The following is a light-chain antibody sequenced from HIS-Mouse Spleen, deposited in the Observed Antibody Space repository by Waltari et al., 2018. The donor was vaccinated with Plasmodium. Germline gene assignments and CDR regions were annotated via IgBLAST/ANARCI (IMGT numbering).Light chain of an antibody. J-gene: IGKJ3*01. Sequence: DIQMTQSPSSLSASVGDRVTITCQAIQDISNYLNWYQQKQGKAPKLLIYDASNSETGVPSRFSGIGSGTDFTFTISILQPEDIATYYCQQYDNLPPLITFGPGTKVDIK. V-gene: IGKV1-33*01. CDR2: DAS. CDR3: QQYDNLPPLIT. CDR1: QDISNY.